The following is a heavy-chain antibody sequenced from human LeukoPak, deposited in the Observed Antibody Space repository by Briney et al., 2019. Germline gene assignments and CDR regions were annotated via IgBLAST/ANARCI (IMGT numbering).Heavy chain of an antibody. Sequence: GASVKVSCKASGYTFTSYAMHWVRQAPGQRLEWMGGIIPIFGTANYAQKFQGRVTITTDESTSTAYMELSSLRSEDTAVYYCARSGMTATVTTGGRYINWFDPWGQGTLVTVSS. CDR2: IIPIFGTA. D-gene: IGHD4-17*01. V-gene: IGHV1-69*05. J-gene: IGHJ5*02. CDR3: ARSGMTATVTTGGRYINWFDP. CDR1: GYTFTSYA.